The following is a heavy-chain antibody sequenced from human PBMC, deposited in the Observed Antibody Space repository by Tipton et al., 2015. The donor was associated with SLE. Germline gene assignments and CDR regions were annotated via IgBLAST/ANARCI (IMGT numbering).Heavy chain of an antibody. CDR1: GGSFSSYY. V-gene: IGHV4-34*01. Sequence: TLSLTCAVYGGSFSSYYWSWIRQPPGKGLEWIGEINHSGSTNYNPSLKSRITISVDTSKNQFSLKRSSVTAADTAVYYCATTEGVDGDSNWFDPWGQGTLVTASS. CDR3: ATTEGVDGDSNWFDP. CDR2: INHSGST. D-gene: IGHD4-17*01. J-gene: IGHJ5*02.